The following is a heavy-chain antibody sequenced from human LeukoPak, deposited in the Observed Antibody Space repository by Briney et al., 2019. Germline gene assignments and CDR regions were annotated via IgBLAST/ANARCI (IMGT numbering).Heavy chain of an antibody. J-gene: IGHJ4*02. D-gene: IGHD3-22*01. Sequence: GGSLRLSCAASGFTFSSYWMSWVRQAPGKGLEWVANIKQDGSEKYYVDSVKGRFTISRDNAKNSLYLQMNSLRAEDTAVYYCAGSKGSRKNYYDSSGYYLLDYWGQGTLVTVSS. CDR1: GFTFSSYW. CDR3: AGSKGSRKNYYDSSGYYLLDY. CDR2: IKQDGSEK. V-gene: IGHV3-7*01.